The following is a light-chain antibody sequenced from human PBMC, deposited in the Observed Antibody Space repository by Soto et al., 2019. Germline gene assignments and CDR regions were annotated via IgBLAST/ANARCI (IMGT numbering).Light chain of an antibody. V-gene: IGKV3-20*01. Sequence: EMLFTQSPGTLSFSPVERAALSFRSSQSLSSNYLAWYQQRPGQAPRLLIYGASTRATGIPDRFSGSGSGTDFTLTISRLEPEDFAVYYCQEHGSSPRTFGQGTKVDIK. J-gene: IGKJ1*01. CDR3: QEHGSSPRT. CDR2: GAS. CDR1: QSLSSNY.